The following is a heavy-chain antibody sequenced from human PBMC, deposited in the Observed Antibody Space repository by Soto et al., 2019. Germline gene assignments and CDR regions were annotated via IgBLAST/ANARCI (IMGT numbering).Heavy chain of an antibody. CDR2: INSDGTDT. D-gene: IGHD3-16*01. Sequence: GGSLRLSCAASGFTFSSSWMHWVRQAPGKGLVWVSHINSDGTDTNYADSVKGRFTISRDNAKNTVSLQMNSLRAEDTAVYYCARDWSYALNYWGQGSLVTVSS. V-gene: IGHV3-74*01. CDR3: ARDWSYALNY. J-gene: IGHJ4*02. CDR1: GFTFSSSW.